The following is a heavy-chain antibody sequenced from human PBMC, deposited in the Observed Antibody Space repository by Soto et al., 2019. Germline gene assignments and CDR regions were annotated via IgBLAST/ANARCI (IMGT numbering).Heavy chain of an antibody. V-gene: IGHV4-59*01. CDR1: GGSISSYY. CDR3: ATYGSGIDAFDI. J-gene: IGHJ3*02. CDR2: IYYSGST. Sequence: SETLSLTGTVSGGSISSYYWSWIRQPPGKGLEWIGYIYYSGSTNYNPSLKSRVTISVDTSKNQFSLKLSSVTAADTAVYYCATYGSGIDAFDIWGQGTMVTVSS. D-gene: IGHD3-10*01.